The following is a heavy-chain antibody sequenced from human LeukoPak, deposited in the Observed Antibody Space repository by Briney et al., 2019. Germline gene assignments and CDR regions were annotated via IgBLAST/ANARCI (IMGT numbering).Heavy chain of an antibody. V-gene: IGHV3-48*03. CDR1: GFTFSSYE. J-gene: IGHJ4*02. CDR2: ISSSGSTI. Sequence: GGSLRLSCAASGFTFSSYEMNWVRQAPGKGLEWVSYISSSGSTIYYADSVKGRFTISRDNAKNSLYLQMNSLRAEDTAVYYCARGGSYYYDSIGYYPLDYWGQGTLVTVSS. D-gene: IGHD3-22*01. CDR3: ARGGSYYYDSIGYYPLDY.